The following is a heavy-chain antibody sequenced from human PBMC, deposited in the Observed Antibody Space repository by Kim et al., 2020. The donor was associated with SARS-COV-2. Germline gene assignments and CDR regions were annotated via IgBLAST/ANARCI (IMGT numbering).Heavy chain of an antibody. V-gene: IGHV3-33*05. CDR1: GFTFSSYG. CDR2: ISYDGSNK. CDR3: ARDNMVRGAPGAFDI. Sequence: GGSLRLSCAASGFTFSSYGMHWVRQAPGKGLEWVAVISYDGSNKYYADSVKGRFTISRDNSKNTLYLQMNNLRAEDTAVYYCARDNMVRGAPGAFDIWGQGTMVTVSS. J-gene: IGHJ3*02. D-gene: IGHD3-10*01.